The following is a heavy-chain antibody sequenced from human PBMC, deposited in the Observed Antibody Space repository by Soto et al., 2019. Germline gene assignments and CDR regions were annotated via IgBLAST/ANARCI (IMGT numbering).Heavy chain of an antibody. CDR3: ARDQGITTFGVYSMYYYGMDV. D-gene: IGHD3-3*01. J-gene: IGHJ6*02. V-gene: IGHV1-18*01. CDR1: GYTFTSYG. CDR2: ISAYNGNT. Sequence: ASVKVSCKASGYTFTSYGISWVRQAPGQGLEWMGRISAYNGNTNYAQKLQGRVTMTTDTSTSTAYMELRSLRSDDTAVYYCARDQGITTFGVYSMYYYGMDVWGQGTTVTVSS.